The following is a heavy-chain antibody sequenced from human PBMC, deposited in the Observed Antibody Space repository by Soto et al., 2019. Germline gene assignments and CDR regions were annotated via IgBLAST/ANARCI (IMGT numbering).Heavy chain of an antibody. D-gene: IGHD2-15*01. J-gene: IGHJ4*02. Sequence: EVQLVESGGGLVQPGGSLRLSCAASGFTFSHAWMTWVRQAPGKGLEWVARIKSETDTDYAAPVKGRSIISRDISKNTLYLQMNGLKTEDTAIYYCTTGLFNSGGCDHWGQGTLVTVPS. CDR1: GFTFSHAW. CDR3: TTGLFNSGGCDH. V-gene: IGHV3-15*07. CDR2: IKSETDT.